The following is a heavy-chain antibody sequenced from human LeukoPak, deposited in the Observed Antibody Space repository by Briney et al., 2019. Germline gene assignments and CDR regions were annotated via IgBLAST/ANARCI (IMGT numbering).Heavy chain of an antibody. CDR3: ATYYDSSGYYYHRAFDI. V-gene: IGHV1-69*05. CDR1: GGTFSSYA. CDR2: IIPISGTA. J-gene: IGHJ3*02. Sequence: SVKVSCKASGGTFSSYAISWVRQAPGHGLDWMGRIIPISGTANYAQKFQGRVTISTDESTSTAYMELSSLRSEDTAVYYCATYYDSSGYYYHRAFDIWGQGTMVTVSS. D-gene: IGHD3-22*01.